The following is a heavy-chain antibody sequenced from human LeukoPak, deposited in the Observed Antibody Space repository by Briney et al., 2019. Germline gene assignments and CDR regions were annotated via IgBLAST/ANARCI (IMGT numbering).Heavy chain of an antibody. V-gene: IGHV4-59*12. Sequence: PSETLSLTCTVSGDSISSYYWSWIRQSPGKGLEWIGYIYYSGNTNSNPSLKSRVVLSLDTSKNQFSLKLSSVTAADTAVYYCARRYSSSWHSRSGWFDPWGQGTLVTVSS. CDR3: ARRYSSSWHSRSGWFDP. CDR2: IYYSGNT. D-gene: IGHD6-13*01. J-gene: IGHJ5*02. CDR1: GDSISSYY.